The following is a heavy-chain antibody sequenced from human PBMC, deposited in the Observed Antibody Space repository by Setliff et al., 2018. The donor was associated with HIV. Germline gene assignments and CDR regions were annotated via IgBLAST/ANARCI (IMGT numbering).Heavy chain of an antibody. J-gene: IGHJ2*01. V-gene: IGHV3-21*06. D-gene: IGHD5-12*01. CDR2: ISRGSEDI. CDR3: VRDFKWLNWFFDL. CDR1: GFTLGGYS. Sequence: GGSMGPSWEASGFTLGGYSMNWVRQAPGKVLEWVASISRGSEDIYYADSIKGRFTISRDNAKYALYLQMNNLRTEDTAVYYCVRDFKWLNWFFDLWGRGTLVTVSS.